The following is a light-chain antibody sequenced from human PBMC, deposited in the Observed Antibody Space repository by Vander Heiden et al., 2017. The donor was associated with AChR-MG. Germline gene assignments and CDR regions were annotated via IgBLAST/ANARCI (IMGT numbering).Light chain of an antibody. CDR3: ASYTRRSTVI. J-gene: IGLJ2*01. CDR2: DVN. CDR1: SSDVGGYDN. V-gene: IGLV2-14*01. Sequence: QSALTQPASVSGSPGQSITISCTGTSSDVGGYDNVSWYQKYPGKAPKLLIYDVNNRPSGVSHRFFGPKSGNTASLTISGLQAEDDADYFCASYTRRSTVIFGGGTKLTVL.